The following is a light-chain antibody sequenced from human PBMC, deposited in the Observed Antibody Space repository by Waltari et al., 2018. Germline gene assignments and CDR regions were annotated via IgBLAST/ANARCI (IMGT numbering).Light chain of an antibody. V-gene: IGKV3-15*01. CDR3: QQYYKWPLVT. Sequence: EILMTKSPPTLSVSLGVSATLSCRASQSVSSNLAWYQQKPGQPPRLLIYGASTRATGIPARFSGSGSGTEFTLTISSLQSEDFAIYSCQQYYKWPLVTFGGGTRVEIK. J-gene: IGKJ4*01. CDR2: GAS. CDR1: QSVSSN.